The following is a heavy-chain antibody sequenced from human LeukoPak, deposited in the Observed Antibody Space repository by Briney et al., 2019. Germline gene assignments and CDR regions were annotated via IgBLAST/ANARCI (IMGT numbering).Heavy chain of an antibody. Sequence: PGGSLRLSCAASGFSFISYGMHWVRQAPGKGLEWVGVISDDGRNKKYADSVKGRFTISRDNPKDTLYLQMGSLRDEDTAVYYCAKRPSDYGDYVTYFDYWGQGTLVTVSS. J-gene: IGHJ4*02. CDR1: GFSFISYG. CDR2: ISDDGRNK. D-gene: IGHD4-17*01. CDR3: AKRPSDYGDYVTYFDY. V-gene: IGHV3-30*18.